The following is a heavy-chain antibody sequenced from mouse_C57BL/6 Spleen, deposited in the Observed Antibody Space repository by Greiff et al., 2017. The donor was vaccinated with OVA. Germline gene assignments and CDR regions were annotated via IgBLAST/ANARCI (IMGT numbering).Heavy chain of an antibody. Sequence: VHVKQSGAELVRPGASVKLSCTASGFNIKDDYMHWVKQRPEQGLEWIGWIDPENGNTEYASKFQGKATLTADTASNTAYLQLSSLTSEDTAVYCCTKAGRLSYFDYWGQGTTLTVSS. CDR1: GFNIKDDY. D-gene: IGHD3-2*02. CDR3: TKAGRLSYFDY. V-gene: IGHV14-4*01. J-gene: IGHJ2*01. CDR2: IDPENGNT.